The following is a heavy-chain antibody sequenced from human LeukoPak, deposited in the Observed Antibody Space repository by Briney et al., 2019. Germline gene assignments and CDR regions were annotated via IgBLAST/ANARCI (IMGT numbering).Heavy chain of an antibody. CDR2: IYYSGST. Sequence: SETLSLTCTVSGGSISSYYWSWIRQPPGKGLEWIGYIYYSGSTNYNPSLKSRVTISVDTSKNQFSLKLSSVTAADTAVYYCARGPSTAAGTYYWGQGTLVTVSS. D-gene: IGHD6-13*01. J-gene: IGHJ4*02. CDR3: ARGPSTAAGTYY. CDR1: GGSISSYY. V-gene: IGHV4-59*01.